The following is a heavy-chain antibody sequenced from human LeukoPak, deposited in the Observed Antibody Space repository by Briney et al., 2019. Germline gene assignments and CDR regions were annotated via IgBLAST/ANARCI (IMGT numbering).Heavy chain of an antibody. Sequence: PSETLSLTCTVSGGSISSYYWSWIRQPPGKGLEWIGYIYYSGSTNYNPSLKSRVTISVDTSKNQFSLELSSVTAADTAVYYCARHNPYCSGGSCYDGGDYWGQGTLVTVSS. V-gene: IGHV4-59*08. CDR3: ARHNPYCSGGSCYDGGDY. J-gene: IGHJ4*02. CDR1: GGSISSYY. D-gene: IGHD2-15*01. CDR2: IYYSGST.